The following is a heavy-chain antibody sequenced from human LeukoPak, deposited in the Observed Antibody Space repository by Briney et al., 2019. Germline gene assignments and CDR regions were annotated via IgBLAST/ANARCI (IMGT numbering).Heavy chain of an antibody. CDR3: ARVDSSGYQYYFDY. D-gene: IGHD3-22*01. V-gene: IGHV4-59*02. CDR2: IYYSGST. J-gene: IGHJ4*02. CDR1: GGSVSNKY. Sequence: PSETLSLTCTVSGGSVSNKYWSWIRQRPGKGLEWIGYIYYSGSTNYNPSLKSRVTILVDTSKNQFSLKLSSVTAADTAVYYCARVDSSGYQYYFDYWGQGTLVTVSS.